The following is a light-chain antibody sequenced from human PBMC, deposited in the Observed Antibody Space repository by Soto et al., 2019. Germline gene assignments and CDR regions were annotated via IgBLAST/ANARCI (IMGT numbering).Light chain of an antibody. CDR3: QQRRSWPPTLT. V-gene: IGKV3-11*01. CDR1: QTVSSY. CDR2: DAS. J-gene: IGKJ5*01. Sequence: VLMQGPGPPCQPPARISTLSCRARQTVSSYLLWYQQKPGQAPRLLIYDASNRATGVPDRFTGSGSETDFTLTISSLEPEDFAVYYCQQRRSWPPTLTFGQGTRLEIK.